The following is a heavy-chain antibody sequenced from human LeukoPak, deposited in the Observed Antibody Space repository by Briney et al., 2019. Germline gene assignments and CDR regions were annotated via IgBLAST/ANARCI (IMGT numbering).Heavy chain of an antibody. D-gene: IGHD2-15*01. J-gene: IGHJ5*02. CDR2: INTNSGTP. CDR3: ARVPFVVMGVTGNWFDP. Sequence: ASVKVSCRASGYSFTNYALNWVRQAPGQGLEWMGWINTNSGTPTYAQGFTGRFVFSLDTSVNTAYLQISSLKAEDTAVYYCARVPFVVMGVTGNWFDPWGQEPWSPSPQ. CDR1: GYSFTNYA. V-gene: IGHV7-4-1*02.